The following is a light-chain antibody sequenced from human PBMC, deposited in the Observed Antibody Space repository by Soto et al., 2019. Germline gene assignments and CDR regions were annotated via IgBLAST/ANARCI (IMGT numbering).Light chain of an antibody. V-gene: IGLV2-23*01. CDR1: SSDVGSYNL. CDR2: EGS. CDR3: CSYAGSYIFYV. Sequence: QSVLTQPASVSGSPGQSITISCTGTSSDVGSYNLVSWYQQHPGKAPKLMIYEGSKRPSGVSNRFSGSKSGNTASLTISGLQAEDEADYYCCSYAGSYIFYVFGTGTKLTVL. J-gene: IGLJ1*01.